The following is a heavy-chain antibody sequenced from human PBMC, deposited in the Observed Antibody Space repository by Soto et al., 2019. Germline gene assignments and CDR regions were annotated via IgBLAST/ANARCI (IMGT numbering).Heavy chain of an antibody. J-gene: IGHJ4*02. CDR3: AGSSSVLAY. CDR2: ISGSGGST. V-gene: IGHV3-23*01. D-gene: IGHD6-6*01. Sequence: PGGSLRRSCAASGFTFSSYAMSWVRQAQGKGLEWVSAISGSGGSTYYADSVKGRFTISRDNAKNTLYLQMNSLRAEDMAVYYCAGSSSVLAYWGQGTLVTVSS. CDR1: GFTFSSYA.